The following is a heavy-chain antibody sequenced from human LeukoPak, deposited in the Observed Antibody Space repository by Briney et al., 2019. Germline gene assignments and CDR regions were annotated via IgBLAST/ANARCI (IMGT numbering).Heavy chain of an antibody. CDR2: ISGSGGST. D-gene: IGHD6-19*01. Sequence: GGSLRLSCAASGFTFNNYAMSWVRQAPGKGLEWVSAISGSGGSTYYADSVKGRFTISRDNSKNTLYLQMNSLRAEDTAVYYCAKGEAAVAYRIKFDYWGQGTLVTVSS. J-gene: IGHJ4*02. V-gene: IGHV3-23*01. CDR1: GFTFNNYA. CDR3: AKGEAAVAYRIKFDY.